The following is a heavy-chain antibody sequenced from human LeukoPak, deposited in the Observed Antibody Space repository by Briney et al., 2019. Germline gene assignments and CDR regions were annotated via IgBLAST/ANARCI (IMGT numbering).Heavy chain of an antibody. CDR2: IYYSGSI. V-gene: IGHV4-59*11. J-gene: IGHJ4*02. D-gene: IGHD2-21*02. Sequence: SETLSLTCTVSSGSISSHYWSWIRQPPGKGLEWIGYIYYSGSINYNPSLQSRVTISVDTSKNQFSLKLSSVSAADTAVYYCARAVTGYHFDHWGQGTLATVSS. CDR1: SGSISSHY. CDR3: ARAVTGYHFDH.